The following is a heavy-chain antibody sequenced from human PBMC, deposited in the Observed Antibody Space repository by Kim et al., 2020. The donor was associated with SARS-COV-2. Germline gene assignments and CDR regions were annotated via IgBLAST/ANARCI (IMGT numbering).Heavy chain of an antibody. CDR1: GGSFSSYY. V-gene: IGHV4-34*01. CDR2: INHSGNT. CDR3: ARNDLLTGYPPDY. Sequence: SETLSLTCAVYGGSFSSYYWSWIRQPPGKGLEWIGEINHSGNTNYNPSLKSRVTLSIDTSNNQFFLKVTSVTAADTAVYYCARNDLLTGYPPDYWGQGTQVIVSS. J-gene: IGHJ4*02. D-gene: IGHD3-9*01.